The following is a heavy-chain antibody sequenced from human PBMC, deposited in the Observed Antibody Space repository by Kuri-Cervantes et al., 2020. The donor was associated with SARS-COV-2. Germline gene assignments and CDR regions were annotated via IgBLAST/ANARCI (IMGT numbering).Heavy chain of an antibody. J-gene: IGHJ4*02. CDR1: GFTFSSYS. Sequence: GESLKISCAASGFTFSSYSMNWVRQAPGKGLEWVSYISSSSSTIYYADSVKGRFTISRDNAKNSLYLQMNSLRADDTAVYYCAPNRLRWGQGTLVTVSS. D-gene: IGHD4-17*01. CDR2: ISSSSSTI. V-gene: IGHV3-48*04. CDR3: APNRLR.